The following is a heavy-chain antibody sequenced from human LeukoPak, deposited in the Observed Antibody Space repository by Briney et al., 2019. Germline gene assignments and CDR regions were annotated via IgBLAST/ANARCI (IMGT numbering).Heavy chain of an antibody. V-gene: IGHV4-30-4*01. J-gene: IGHJ4*02. Sequence: SETLSLTCTVSGGSMSSGDYYWSWIRQPPGKGLEWIGYIYYSGSTYYNPSLKSRVTISVDTSKNQFSLKLSSVTAADTAVYYCASERIAELVDYWGQGTLITVSS. CDR1: GGSMSSGDYY. D-gene: IGHD6-13*01. CDR2: IYYSGST. CDR3: ASERIAELVDY.